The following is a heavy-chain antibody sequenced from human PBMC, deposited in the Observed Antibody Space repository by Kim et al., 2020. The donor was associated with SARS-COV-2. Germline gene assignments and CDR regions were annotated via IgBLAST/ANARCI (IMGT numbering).Heavy chain of an antibody. CDR3: AKGGGDSSGYYMYYYYGMDV. V-gene: IGHV1-3*01. Sequence: ASVKVSCKASGYTFTSYAMHWVRQAPGQRLEWMGWINAGNGNTKYSQKFQGRVTITRDTSASTAYMELSSLRSEDTAVYYCAKGGGDSSGYYMYYYYGMDVWGQGTSVTVSS. CDR2: INAGNGNT. J-gene: IGHJ6*02. CDR1: GYTFTSYA. D-gene: IGHD3-22*01.